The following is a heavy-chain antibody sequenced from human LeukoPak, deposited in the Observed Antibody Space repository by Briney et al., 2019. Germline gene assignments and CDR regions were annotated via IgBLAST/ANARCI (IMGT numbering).Heavy chain of an antibody. D-gene: IGHD3-10*01. V-gene: IGHV3-23*01. Sequence: GGSLRLSCAASGFTFSSYAMSWVRQAPGKGLEWVSAISGSGGSTYYADSVKGRFTISRDNSKNTLYPQMNSLRAEDTAVYYCAKSLRLRSGNELYYYYGMDVWGQGTTVTVSS. J-gene: IGHJ6*02. CDR2: ISGSGGST. CDR3: AKSLRLRSGNELYYYYGMDV. CDR1: GFTFSSYA.